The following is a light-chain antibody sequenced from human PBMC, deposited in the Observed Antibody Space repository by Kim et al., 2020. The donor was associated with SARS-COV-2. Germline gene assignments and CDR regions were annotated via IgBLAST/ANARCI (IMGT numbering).Light chain of an antibody. CDR1: SSNIGRSY. Sequence: QSVVTQPPSASGTPGQGVIISCSGSSSNIGRSYVYWFQHFPGVAPKLLLFKNDQRPSGVPDRFSCSKSGTSASLAVSGLRSEDEAVYYCVVWDDSLGGWVFGGGTQLTVL. J-gene: IGLJ3*02. CDR2: KND. CDR3: VVWDDSLGGWV. V-gene: IGLV1-47*01.